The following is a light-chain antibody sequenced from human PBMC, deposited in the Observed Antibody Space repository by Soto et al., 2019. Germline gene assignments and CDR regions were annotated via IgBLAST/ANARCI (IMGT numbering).Light chain of an antibody. CDR3: QHYYNYPWT. CDR1: QDIHNY. J-gene: IGKJ1*01. CDR2: AAS. V-gene: IGKV1-8*01. Sequence: AVLLTQSPSSFSASTGDRATITCRASQDIHNYLAWYQQVPGKAPKLLLYAASILQTGGPSRFSGSGSGTDFTLTIDGLQAEDFATYFCQHYYNYPWTFGQGTTVE.